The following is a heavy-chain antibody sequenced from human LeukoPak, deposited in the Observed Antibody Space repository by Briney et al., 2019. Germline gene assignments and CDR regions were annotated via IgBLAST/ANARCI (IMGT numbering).Heavy chain of an antibody. Sequence: GGALRLSCTALGFTFGDYAMSWVRQAPGEGLERGGFIRSAGHGGRQEYATPLKGRFTISRDDSKSIAYLQMNSLKTEDTAMYYCTRDSYSVDSGYFEFDYWGQGTLVTVSS. CDR3: TRDSYSVDSGYFEFDY. CDR2: IRSAGHGGRQ. J-gene: IGHJ4*02. D-gene: IGHD3-22*01. CDR1: GFTFGDYA. V-gene: IGHV3-49*04.